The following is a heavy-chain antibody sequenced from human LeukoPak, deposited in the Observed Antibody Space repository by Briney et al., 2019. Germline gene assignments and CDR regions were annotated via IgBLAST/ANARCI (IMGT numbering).Heavy chain of an antibody. D-gene: IGHD3-3*01. J-gene: IGHJ4*02. V-gene: IGHV1-46*01. Sequence: GASVKVSCKASGYTFTSYYMHWVRQAPGQGLEWMGIINPSGGSTSYAQKFQGRVTMTRDTSTSTVYMELSSLRSEDTAVYYCARGPLQYYDFWSGSHFDYWGQGTLVTVSS. CDR1: GYTFTSYY. CDR3: ARGPLQYYDFWSGSHFDY. CDR2: INPSGGST.